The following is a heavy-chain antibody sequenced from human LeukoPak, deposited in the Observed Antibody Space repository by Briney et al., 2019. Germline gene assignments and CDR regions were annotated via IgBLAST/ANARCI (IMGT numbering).Heavy chain of an antibody. Sequence: GGSLRLSCAASGFTVSSNYMSWVRQAPGKGLEWVSYISSSSSTIYYADSVKGRFTISRDNAKNSLYLQMNSLRAEDTAVYYCARFGPFSSSWYWGQGTLVTVSS. CDR3: ARFGPFSSSWY. V-gene: IGHV3-48*04. D-gene: IGHD6-13*01. J-gene: IGHJ4*02. CDR1: GFTVSSNY. CDR2: ISSSSSTI.